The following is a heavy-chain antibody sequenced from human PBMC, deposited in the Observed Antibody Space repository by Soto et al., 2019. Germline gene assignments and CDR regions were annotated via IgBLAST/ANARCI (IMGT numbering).Heavy chain of an antibody. J-gene: IGHJ5*02. CDR3: TVHRPTYYDFWSGLAGFDP. Sequence: GGSLRLSCAASGFTFSGSAMHWVRQAYGKGLEWVGRIRSKANSYATAYAASVKGRFTISRDDSKNTAYLQMNSLKTEDTAVYYCTVHRPTYYDFWSGLAGFDPWGQGTLVTVSS. D-gene: IGHD3-3*01. CDR2: IRSKANSYAT. V-gene: IGHV3-73*01. CDR1: GFTFSGSA.